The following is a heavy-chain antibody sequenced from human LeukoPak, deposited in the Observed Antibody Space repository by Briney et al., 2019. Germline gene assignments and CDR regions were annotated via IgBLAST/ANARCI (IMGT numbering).Heavy chain of an antibody. CDR2: IKGDGSST. D-gene: IGHD4-23*01. CDR1: GFTFSSYW. V-gene: IGHV3-74*01. J-gene: IGHJ4*02. CDR3: ARTYPLYYGGNSPFDY. Sequence: GGSLRLSCAASGFTFSSYWMQWVRQAPGKGLVWVSRIKGDGSSTGYADSVKGRITISRDNAKNTLYLQMNSLRAGDTAVYYCARTYPLYYGGNSPFDYWGQGTLVAVSS.